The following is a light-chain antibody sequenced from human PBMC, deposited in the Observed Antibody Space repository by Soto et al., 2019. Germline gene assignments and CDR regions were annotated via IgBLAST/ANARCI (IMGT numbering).Light chain of an antibody. Sequence: DIQMTQSPSTLSASVGDRVTITCRASQSVSRWLDWYQQRPGEVLKLMIYDASSLESGVPSRFSGSGSGTEFTLTITSLQPDDFATYYCQQYNSYSSRTFGEGTKVEIK. V-gene: IGKV1-5*01. CDR1: QSVSRW. J-gene: IGKJ4*01. CDR3: QQYNSYSSRT. CDR2: DAS.